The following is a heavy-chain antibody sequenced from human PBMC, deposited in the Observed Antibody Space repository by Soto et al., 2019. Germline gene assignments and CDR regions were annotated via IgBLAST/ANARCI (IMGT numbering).Heavy chain of an antibody. V-gene: IGHV1-8*01. CDR2: MSPKTGNT. J-gene: IGHJ4*02. CDR1: GYTFTSLD. D-gene: IGHD2-21*02. CDR3: ARGVTAGVDF. Sequence: QVRLLQSGAEVKNPGASVKVSCKASGYTFTSLDINWMRQAPGQGHEWLGWMSPKTGNTGYAQKFQDRVTMTCNIATLTAYMDLRSLTSEDTAVYYSARGVTAGVDFWGPGTLVTVSS.